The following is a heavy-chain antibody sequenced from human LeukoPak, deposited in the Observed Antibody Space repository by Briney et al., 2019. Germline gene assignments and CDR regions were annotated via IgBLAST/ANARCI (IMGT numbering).Heavy chain of an antibody. J-gene: IGHJ4*02. CDR2: IYYSGST. CDR3: ARHGTISSESYFDY. D-gene: IGHD1-14*01. CDR1: GGSISSYY. Sequence: SETLPLTCTVSGGSISSYYWSWIRQPPGKRLEWIGYIYYSGSTNYNPSLKSRVTGFVDTSKNQVSLRLSSVTAADTAVYYCARHGTISSESYFDYWGQGALVTVSS. V-gene: IGHV4-59*08.